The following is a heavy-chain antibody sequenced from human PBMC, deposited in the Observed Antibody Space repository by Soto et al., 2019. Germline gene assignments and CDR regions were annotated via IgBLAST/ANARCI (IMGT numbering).Heavy chain of an antibody. V-gene: IGHV1-2*04. D-gene: IGHD2-21*01. J-gene: IGHJ6*02. CDR2: INPKSGVI. CDR1: GYTFGDYY. Sequence: QVQLVQSGAEVREPGASVKVSCRASGYTFGDYYIHWVRQAPGQGLEWMGWINPKSGVINYAQKFQGWLTMSRDTSVSTAYMALSSLRSVDTAIYYCVRGSIFMVHYNCGMDVWGQGTTVTVSS. CDR3: VRGSIFMVHYNCGMDV.